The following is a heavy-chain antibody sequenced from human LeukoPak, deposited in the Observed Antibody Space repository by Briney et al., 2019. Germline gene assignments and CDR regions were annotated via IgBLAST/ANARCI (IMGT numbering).Heavy chain of an antibody. CDR1: GGTFSSYA. CDR3: ARGSGGGLNWFDP. V-gene: IGHV1-69*05. CDR2: IIPIFGTA. Sequence: SVKVSCKASGGTFSSYAISWVRQAPGQGPEWMGGIIPIFGTANYAQKFQGRVTITTDESTSTAYMELSSLRSEDTAVYYCARGSGGGLNWFDPWGQGTLVTVSS. J-gene: IGHJ5*02. D-gene: IGHD2-15*01.